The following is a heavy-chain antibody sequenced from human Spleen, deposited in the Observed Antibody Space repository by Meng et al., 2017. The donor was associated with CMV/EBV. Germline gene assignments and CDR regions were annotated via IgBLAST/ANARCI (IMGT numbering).Heavy chain of an antibody. Sequence: SVKVSCKASGGTFSSSSLMWVRQAPGQGLEWMGGITPAFETADYAQKFRDRVTITTDDSATTDYMEMSSLASEDTAVYFCARGPRITVGGVIIWPLEDWGQGTLVTVSS. V-gene: IGHV1-69*05. CDR2: ITPAFETA. CDR1: GGTFSSSS. CDR3: ARGPRITVGGVIIWPLED. J-gene: IGHJ4*02. D-gene: IGHD3-16*02.